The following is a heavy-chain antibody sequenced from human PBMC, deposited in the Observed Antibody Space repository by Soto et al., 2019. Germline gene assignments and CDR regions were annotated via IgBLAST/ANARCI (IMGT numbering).Heavy chain of an antibody. CDR1: GGSFSGYY. J-gene: IGHJ5*02. CDR2: INHSGST. V-gene: IGHV4-34*01. CDR3: ARGVPYYSGSGKPGWFDP. Sequence: QVQLQQWGAGLLKPSETLSLTCAVYGGSFSGYYWSWIRQPPGKGLEWIGEINHSGSTNYNPSLKIRVTISEYTSKNQFSLKLSSVTAADTAVYYWARGVPYYSGSGKPGWFDPWGQGTRVTVCS. D-gene: IGHD3-10*01.